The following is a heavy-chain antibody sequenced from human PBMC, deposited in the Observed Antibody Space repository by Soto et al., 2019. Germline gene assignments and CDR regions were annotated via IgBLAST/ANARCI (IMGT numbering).Heavy chain of an antibody. CDR2: IDSRASTT. D-gene: IGHD3-10*01. CDR3: AQGWSGDLFPGY. J-gene: IGHJ4*02. CDR1: AFTFSGYG. V-gene: IGHV3-48*01. Sequence: EVHLVESGGGLVQPGGSLRLSCAASAFTFSGYGMNWVRQAPGKGLEWISYIDSRASTTSYADSVKGRFTISRDNAKNLLFLQRDSLTVEDTAVYYGAQGWSGDLFPGYWGQGTLVTVSS.